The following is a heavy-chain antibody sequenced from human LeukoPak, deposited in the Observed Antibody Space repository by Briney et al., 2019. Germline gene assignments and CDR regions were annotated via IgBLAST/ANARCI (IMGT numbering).Heavy chain of an antibody. D-gene: IGHD6-19*01. Sequence: SETLSLTCAVYGGSFSGYYWSWIRHPPGKGRGWIGEINHSGSTNYNPSLKRRVTISVDTSKNQFSLKLSSVTAADTAVYYCARDSSGWQRLYYFDYWGQGTLVTVSS. CDR3: ARDSSGWQRLYYFDY. J-gene: IGHJ4*02. CDR2: INHSGST. V-gene: IGHV4-34*01. CDR1: GGSFSGYY.